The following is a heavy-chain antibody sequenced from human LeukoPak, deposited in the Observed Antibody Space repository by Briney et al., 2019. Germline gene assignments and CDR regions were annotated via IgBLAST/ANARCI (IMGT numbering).Heavy chain of an antibody. CDR2: ISGNGGST. D-gene: IGHD2-8*01. CDR3: ARGLYPYYYYGMDV. J-gene: IGHJ6*02. Sequence: GGSLGLSCAASGFTFSSYAMHWVRQAPGKGLEYVSAISGNGGSTYYANSVKGRFTISRDNSKNTLYLQMGSLRAEDMAVYYCARGLYPYYYYGMDVWGQGTTVTVSS. CDR1: GFTFSSYA. V-gene: IGHV3-64*01.